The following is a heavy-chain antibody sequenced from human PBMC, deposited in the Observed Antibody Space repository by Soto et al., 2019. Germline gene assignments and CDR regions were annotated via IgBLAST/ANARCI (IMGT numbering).Heavy chain of an antibody. J-gene: IGHJ4*02. D-gene: IGHD3-22*01. CDR2: IYFSGRT. V-gene: IGHV4-59*08. CDR3: ARHSFYYDASASHLPPLAY. Sequence: QVQLQESGPGLVKPSETLSLTCTVSGGSISSYYWSWIRQPPGKGLEWIGNIYFSGRTNYNPSLRSRVTISLDTSSNQFSLKLSSVTAADTAVYYCARHSFYYDASASHLPPLAYWGQGALVTVSS. CDR1: GGSISSYY.